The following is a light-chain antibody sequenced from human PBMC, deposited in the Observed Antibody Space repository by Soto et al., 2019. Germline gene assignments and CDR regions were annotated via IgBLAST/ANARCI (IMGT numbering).Light chain of an antibody. CDR1: QDITNY. Sequence: DIQMTQFPSSLSASVGDRVTITCQASQDITNYLNWYQQKPGKAPKLLIYDASNLGTGVPSRFSGSGSGADFTFTISSLQPEDSATYYCQQYDNLPITFGPGTKVDIK. CDR2: DAS. V-gene: IGKV1-33*01. CDR3: QQYDNLPIT. J-gene: IGKJ3*01.